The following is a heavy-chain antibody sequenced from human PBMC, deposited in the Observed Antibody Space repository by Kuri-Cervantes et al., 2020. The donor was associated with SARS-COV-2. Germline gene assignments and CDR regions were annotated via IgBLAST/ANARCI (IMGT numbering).Heavy chain of an antibody. CDR3: AASGYSYGSPYY. J-gene: IGHJ4*02. CDR1: GFTFSSYA. V-gene: IGHV3-23*01. D-gene: IGHD5-18*01. CDR2: ISGSGGST. Sequence: GESLKISCAASGFTFSSYAMHWVRQAPGKGLEWVSAISGSGGSTYYADSVKGRFTISRDNSKNTLYLQMNSLRAEDTAVYYCAASGYSYGSPYYWGQGTLVTVSS.